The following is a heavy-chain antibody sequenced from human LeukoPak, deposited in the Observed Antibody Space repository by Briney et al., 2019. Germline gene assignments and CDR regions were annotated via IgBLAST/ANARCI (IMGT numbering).Heavy chain of an antibody. CDR3: AKIGSSTSGYYGMDV. J-gene: IGHJ6*02. Sequence: GGSLRLSCAASGFTFSSYGMHWVRQAPGKGLEWVSAISGSGGSTYYADSVKGRFTISRDNSKNTLYLQMNSLRAEDTAVYYCAKIGSSTSGYYGMDVWGQGPRSPSP. D-gene: IGHD2-2*01. CDR1: GFTFSSYG. CDR2: ISGSGGST. V-gene: IGHV3-23*01.